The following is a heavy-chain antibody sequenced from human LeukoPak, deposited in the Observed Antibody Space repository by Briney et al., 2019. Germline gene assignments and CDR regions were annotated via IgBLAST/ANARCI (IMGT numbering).Heavy chain of an antibody. V-gene: IGHV1-18*01. CDR2: ITPYNGYA. CDR3: ARNISAGVDY. Sequence: ASVKVSCKASGYTFTTYTITWVRQAPGQGLEWMGWITPYNGYAKYAQKFQGRVSMTTDTSTSTAYMELRSLRSDDTAVYYCARNISAGVDYWGQGTLVTVSS. D-gene: IGHD6-19*01. J-gene: IGHJ4*02. CDR1: GYTFTTYT.